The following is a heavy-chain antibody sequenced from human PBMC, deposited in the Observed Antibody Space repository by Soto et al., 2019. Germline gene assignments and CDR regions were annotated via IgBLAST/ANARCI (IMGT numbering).Heavy chain of an antibody. CDR2: IYYSGST. CDR1: GGSISSGGYY. J-gene: IGHJ4*02. CDR3: AREDFGYSYGSDY. D-gene: IGHD5-18*01. Sequence: PSETLSLTWTVSGGSISSGGYYWSWIRQHQGKGLEWIGYIYYSGSTYYNPSLKSRVTISVDTSKNQFSLKLSSVTAADTAVYYCAREDFGYSYGSDYWGQGTLVTVSS. V-gene: IGHV4-31*02.